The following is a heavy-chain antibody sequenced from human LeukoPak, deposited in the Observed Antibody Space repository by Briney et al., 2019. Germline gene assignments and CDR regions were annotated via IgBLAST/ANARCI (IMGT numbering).Heavy chain of an antibody. CDR3: ARARPLQYCSSTSCLVLQNGFDP. CDR2: IYYSGST. V-gene: IGHV4-59*01. Sequence: ASETLSLTCTVSGGSISSYYWSWIRQPPGKGLEWIGYIYYSGSTNYNPSLKSRVTISVDPSKNQFSLKLSSVTAADTAVYYCARARPLQYCSSTSCLVLQNGFDPWGQGTLVTVSS. J-gene: IGHJ5*02. CDR1: GGSISSYY. D-gene: IGHD2-2*01.